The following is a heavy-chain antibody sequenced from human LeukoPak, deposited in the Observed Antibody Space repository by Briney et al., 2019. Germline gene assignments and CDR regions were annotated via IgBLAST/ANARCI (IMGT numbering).Heavy chain of an antibody. CDR3: TTDFSRALAPMRFDP. CDR1: GFTFSNAW. D-gene: IGHD2/OR15-2a*01. V-gene: IGHV3-15*01. CDR2: IKSKTDGGTT. J-gene: IGHJ5*02. Sequence: TPGGSLRLSCAASGFTFSNAWMSWVRQAPGKGLEWVGRIKSKTDGGTTDYAAPVKGRFTISRDDSKNTLYLQMNSLKTEDTAVYYCTTDFSRALAPMRFDPWRQGTLVTVSS.